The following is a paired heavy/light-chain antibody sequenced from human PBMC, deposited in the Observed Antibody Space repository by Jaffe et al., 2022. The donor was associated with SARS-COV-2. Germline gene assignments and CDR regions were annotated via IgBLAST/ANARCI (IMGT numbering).Heavy chain of an antibody. V-gene: IGHV2-5*02. D-gene: IGHD6-6*01. Sequence: QITLKESGPTLVRPTQTLTLTCTFSGFSLTTGGVGVGWIRQPPGKALEWLANIWWDSDRRYSPSLKSRLTITKDTSKNQVVLRMTDMDPVDTATYYCAHSVKAARTYYFDYWGQGTPVTVSS. CDR1: GFSLTTGGVG. CDR2: IWWDSDR. CDR3: AHSVKAARTYYFDY. J-gene: IGHJ4*02.
Light chain of an antibody. Sequence: QSVLTQPPSVSGAPGQRVTISCTGSRSNIGAGYDVQWYQQLPGAAPKLLIYANTNRPSGVPDRFSGSQSGTSASLAITGLQPEDEADYYCQSYDSSLTGKLFGGGTTLTVL. CDR3: QSYDSSLTGKL. V-gene: IGLV1-40*01. CDR2: ANT. J-gene: IGLJ2*01. CDR1: RSNIGAGYD.